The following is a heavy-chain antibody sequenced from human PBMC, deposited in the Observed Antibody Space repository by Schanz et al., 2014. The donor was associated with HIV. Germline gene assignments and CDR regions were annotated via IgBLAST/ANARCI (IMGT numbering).Heavy chain of an antibody. D-gene: IGHD3-16*01. CDR2: IDGVGDNT. V-gene: IGHV3-23*01. CDR3: ARAGGAYKELFYN. J-gene: IGHJ4*02. CDR1: GFPFSNFA. Sequence: DVQLLDSGGGLVQPGGSLRLSCVASGFPFSNFAMSWVRQDPGRGLEWVSAIDGVGDNTYYADSVKGRFTISRDNSKSTLFLQMNNLRAEDTALYYCARAGGAYKELFYNWGQGVPVVVSS.